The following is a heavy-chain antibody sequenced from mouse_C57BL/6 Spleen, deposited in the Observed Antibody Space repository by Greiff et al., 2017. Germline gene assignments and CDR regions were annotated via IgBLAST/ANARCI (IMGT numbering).Heavy chain of an antibody. CDR3: ARDYDYDVGY. J-gene: IGHJ2*01. CDR2: IDPATGNT. D-gene: IGHD2-4*01. V-gene: IGHV14-3*01. Sequence: VQLLQSVAELVRPGASVKLSCTASGFNIKNTYMHWVKQRPEQGLEWIGRIDPATGNTKYAPKFQGKATITADTSSNTSYLQLNSRTTEDTAISYCARDYDYDVGYWGQGTTLTVSS. CDR1: GFNIKNTY.